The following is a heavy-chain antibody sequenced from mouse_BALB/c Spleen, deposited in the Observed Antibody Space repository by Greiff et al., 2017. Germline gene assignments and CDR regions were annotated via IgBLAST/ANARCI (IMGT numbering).Heavy chain of an antibody. CDR1: GYTFTDYA. Sequence: VKLVESGAELVRPGVSVKISCKGSGYTFTDYAMHWVKQSHAKSLEWIGVISTYYGDASYNQKFKGKATMTVDKSSSTAYMELARLTSEDSAIYYCARSRIYYAMDYWGQGTSVTVSS. V-gene: IGHV1S137*01. J-gene: IGHJ4*01. CDR3: ARSRIYYAMDY. CDR2: ISTYYGDA.